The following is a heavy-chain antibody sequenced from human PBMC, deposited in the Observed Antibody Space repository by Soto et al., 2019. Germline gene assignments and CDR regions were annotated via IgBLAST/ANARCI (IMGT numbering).Heavy chain of an antibody. CDR3: AKDSGRIYPTGYFEH. CDR2: LSYDGSEK. CDR1: GFTFSSYG. V-gene: IGHV3-30*18. D-gene: IGHD2-15*01. J-gene: IGHJ2*01. Sequence: QMQLVESGGGVVQPGRSLSLSCAASGFTFSSYGMHWVRPAPGKGLEWVPFLSYDGSEKSSADSVRGRFSNSRDNSKNTLYLEMSALRTEDTTSYYCAKDSGRIYPTGYFEHWGRCTRVPVAS.